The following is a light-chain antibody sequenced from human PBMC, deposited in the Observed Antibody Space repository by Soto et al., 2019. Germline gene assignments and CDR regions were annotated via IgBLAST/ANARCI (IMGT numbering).Light chain of an antibody. CDR1: SSNIGSNY. CDR2: AND. J-gene: IGLJ1*01. V-gene: IGLV1-47*02. CDR3: SSYTSSSTLV. Sequence: QSVLSQSPSASGTPGQRVTLSCSGRSSNIGSNYVYWFQQLPGTAPKLLIYANDQRPSGVPDRFSGSKSGTSASLAISGLRSEDEADYYCSSYTSSSTLVFGTGTKVTVL.